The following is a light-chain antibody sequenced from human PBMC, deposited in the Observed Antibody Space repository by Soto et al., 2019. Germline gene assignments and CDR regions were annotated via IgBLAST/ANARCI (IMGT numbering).Light chain of an antibody. CDR3: QQCNNWPLT. CDR1: QSVSSN. J-gene: IGKJ1*01. Sequence: EIVMTQSPATLSVSPGERATLSCRASQSVSSNLAWYQQKPGQAPRLLIYGASTRATGIPARFSGSGSGTEFTLTLSSLQSEDFAVDYCQQCNNWPLTFGQGTRVEIK. V-gene: IGKV3-15*01. CDR2: GAS.